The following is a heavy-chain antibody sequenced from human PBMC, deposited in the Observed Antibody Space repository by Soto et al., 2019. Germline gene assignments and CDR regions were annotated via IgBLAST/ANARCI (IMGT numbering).Heavy chain of an antibody. Sequence: QVQLVQSGAEVKKPGSSVKVSCKASGGTFSSYAISWVRQAPGQGLEWMGGIIPIFGTGNYAQKFQGRVTITAVESTRTAYVELSSLRSEDTAVYYCARDRGEDYSNYGGYYYYGMDVWGQRTTVTDSS. V-gene: IGHV1-69*12. J-gene: IGHJ6*02. CDR2: IIPIFGTG. CDR3: ARDRGEDYSNYGGYYYYGMDV. CDR1: GGTFSSYA. D-gene: IGHD4-4*01.